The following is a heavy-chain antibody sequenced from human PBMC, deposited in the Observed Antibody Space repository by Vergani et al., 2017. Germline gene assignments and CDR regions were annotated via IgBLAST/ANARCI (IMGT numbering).Heavy chain of an antibody. J-gene: IGHJ4*02. CDR2: IYYSGST. V-gene: IGHV4-39*01. CDR3: ARLNLMDSSGNRY. D-gene: IGHD3-22*01. CDR1: GGSISSSSYY. Sequence: QLPLQESGPGLVKPSETLSLTCTVSGGSISSSSYYWGWSRQPPGKGLEWIGSIYYSGSTYYNPSIKSRVTISVDTSKNQFSRKLSSVTAADTAVYYCARLNLMDSSGNRYWGQGTLVTVSS.